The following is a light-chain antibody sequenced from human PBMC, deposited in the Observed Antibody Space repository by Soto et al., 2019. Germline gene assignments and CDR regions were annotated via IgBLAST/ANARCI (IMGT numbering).Light chain of an antibody. J-gene: IGKJ1*01. CDR2: AAS. CDR1: QGINSY. CDR3: QQLNSYPRT. Sequence: DIQLTQSPSVLSASVGDRVTITCRASQGINSYLAWYQQKPGKVPKLLIYAASTLQSGVPSRFSGSGSGTEFTLTISSLQPEDFATYYCQQLNSYPRTFGQGTKVEIK. V-gene: IGKV1-9*01.